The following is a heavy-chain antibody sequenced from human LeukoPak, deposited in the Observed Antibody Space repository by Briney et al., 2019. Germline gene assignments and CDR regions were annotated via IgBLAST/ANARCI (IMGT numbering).Heavy chain of an antibody. D-gene: IGHD4-17*01. J-gene: IGHJ4*02. CDR1: GGSISGSY. CDR3: ARGIESYGDYGY. V-gene: IGHV4-59*01. CDR2: MYNSGST. Sequence: SETLSLTCTVSGGSISGSYWSWIRQPPGHGLEWIAYMYNSGSTNYNPSLKSRVTISIDTSKNQFSLKLSSLTAADTAIYYCARGIESYGDYGYWGQGILVTVSS.